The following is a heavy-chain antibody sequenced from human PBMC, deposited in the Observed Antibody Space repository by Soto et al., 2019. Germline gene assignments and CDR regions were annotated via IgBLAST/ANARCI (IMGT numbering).Heavy chain of an antibody. Sequence: SETLSLTCAVYGGSFSGYYWSWIRQPPGKGLEWIGEINHSGSTNYNPSLKSRVTISVDTSKNQFSLKLSSVTAADTAVYYCARGRITMIVVKDYFDYWGQGTLVTAPQ. V-gene: IGHV4-34*01. D-gene: IGHD3-22*01. J-gene: IGHJ4*02. CDR3: ARGRITMIVVKDYFDY. CDR1: GGSFSGYY. CDR2: INHSGST.